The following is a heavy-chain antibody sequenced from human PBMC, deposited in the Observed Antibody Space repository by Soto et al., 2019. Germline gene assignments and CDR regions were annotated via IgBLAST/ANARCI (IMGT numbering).Heavy chain of an antibody. Sequence: EVQLVESGGDLVQPGGSLRLSCAASGFTFSGHWMHWVRQVPGKGLEWVSRINTGGGSSAYADSVKGRFTISRDNAKNILYLQMNGLRAEDTAVYYCAREAGYCSRTSCYRRAFDTWGQGTTVTVSS. CDR1: GFTFSGHW. V-gene: IGHV3-74*03. CDR3: AREAGYCSRTSCYRRAFDT. D-gene: IGHD2-2*01. CDR2: INTGGGSS. J-gene: IGHJ3*02.